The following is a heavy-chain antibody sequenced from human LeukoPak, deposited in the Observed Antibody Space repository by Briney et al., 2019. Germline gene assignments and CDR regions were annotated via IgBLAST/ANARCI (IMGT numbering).Heavy chain of an antibody. J-gene: IGHJ4*02. Sequence: ASVKVSCKASGYTFTNYALHWVRHAPGQSLEWMGWTNGATGNTRFSQDFQGRLTITIDTSASTGYVELSSLRSEDTAVYYCARSPGGNARTWLDYWGQGTLVTVSS. CDR2: TNGATGNT. CDR1: GYTFTNYA. CDR3: ARSPGGNARTWLDY. V-gene: IGHV1-3*02. D-gene: IGHD4-23*01.